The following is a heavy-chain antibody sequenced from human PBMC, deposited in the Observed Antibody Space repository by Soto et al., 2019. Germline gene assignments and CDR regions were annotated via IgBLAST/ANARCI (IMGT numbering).Heavy chain of an antibody. CDR1: GFTFDDYA. CDR2: IRWNSGSM. V-gene: IGHV3-9*01. CDR3: AKGTGYSYGLRDY. Sequence: EVQLVESGGGLVQPGRSLRLSCAASGFTFDDYAMHWVRQAPGKGLEWVSGIRWNSGSMGYADSVKGRFTISRDNAKNSLYLQMNSLRTEDTAFYYCAKGTGYSYGLRDYWGQGTLVTVSS. D-gene: IGHD5-18*01. J-gene: IGHJ4*02.